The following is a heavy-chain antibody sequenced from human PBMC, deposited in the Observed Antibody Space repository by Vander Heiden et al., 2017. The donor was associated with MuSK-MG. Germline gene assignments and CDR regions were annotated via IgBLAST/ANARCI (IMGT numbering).Heavy chain of an antibody. J-gene: IGHJ4*02. D-gene: IGHD5-18*01. Sequence: EVQLLESGGGLVQPGGSLRLPCATSGFTFPNDAMSWVRQAPGKGLEWVSTISDGGRGTDFADSGKGRFTISRDNSKNTVYLQLNSLRAEDAALYYCAKVMRGYRYGCYSNWGQGTLVTVSS. V-gene: IGHV3-23*01. CDR1: GFTFPNDA. CDR2: ISDGGRGT. CDR3: AKVMRGYRYGCYSN.